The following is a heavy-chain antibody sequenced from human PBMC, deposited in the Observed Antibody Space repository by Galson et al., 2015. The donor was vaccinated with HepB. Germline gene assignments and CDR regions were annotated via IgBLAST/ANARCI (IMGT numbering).Heavy chain of an antibody. CDR2: FDPEDGET. J-gene: IGHJ6*02. CDR1: GYTLTGLS. CDR3: ATDIYYGSGSMGRMDV. D-gene: IGHD3-10*01. Sequence: SVKVSCKVSGYTLTGLSMHWVRQAPGKELEWMGGFDPEDGETIYAQKFQGRVTMTEDTSTDTAYMELSSLRSEDTAVYYCATDIYYGSGSMGRMDVWGQGTTVTVSS. V-gene: IGHV1-24*01.